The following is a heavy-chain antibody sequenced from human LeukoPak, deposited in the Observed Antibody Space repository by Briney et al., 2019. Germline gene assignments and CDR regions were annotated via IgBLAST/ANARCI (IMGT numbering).Heavy chain of an antibody. CDR1: GFTVSSNY. V-gene: IGHV3-66*02. Sequence: PGGSLRLSCAASGFTVSSNYMSWVRQAPGKGLEWVSVIYSGGSTYYADSVKGRFTISRDNSKNTLYLQMNSLRAEDTAVYYCARDRLLNYYYDYWGQGTLVTVSS. CDR2: IYSGGST. CDR3: ARDRLLNYYYDY. J-gene: IGHJ4*02.